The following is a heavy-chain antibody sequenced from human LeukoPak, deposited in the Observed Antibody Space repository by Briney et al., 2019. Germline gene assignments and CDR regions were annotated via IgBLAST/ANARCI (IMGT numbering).Heavy chain of an antibody. Sequence: GGSLRLSCAASGFTFSDSAMTWVRQAPGKGLEWVSSISNSGSSTYYADSVKGRFTIPRDNAKNSLYLQMNSLRAEDTAVYYCARDHAPDYGDLVDYWGQGTLVTVSS. J-gene: IGHJ4*02. V-gene: IGHV3-21*01. CDR1: GFTFSDSA. D-gene: IGHD4-17*01. CDR3: ARDHAPDYGDLVDY. CDR2: ISNSGSST.